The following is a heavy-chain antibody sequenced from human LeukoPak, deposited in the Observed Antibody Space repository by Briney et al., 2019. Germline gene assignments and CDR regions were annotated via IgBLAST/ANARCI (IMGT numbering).Heavy chain of an antibody. V-gene: IGHV3-43*01. CDR1: GFTFDDYT. D-gene: IGHD3-22*01. CDR3: AKDHRDYYDSSGYYDY. Sequence: GGSLRLSCAASGFTFDDYTMHWVRQAPGKGLEWVSLISWDGGSTYYADSVKGRFTISRDNSKNSLYLQMNSLRTEDTALYYCAKDHRDYYDSSGYYDYWGQGTLVTVSS. CDR2: ISWDGGST. J-gene: IGHJ4*02.